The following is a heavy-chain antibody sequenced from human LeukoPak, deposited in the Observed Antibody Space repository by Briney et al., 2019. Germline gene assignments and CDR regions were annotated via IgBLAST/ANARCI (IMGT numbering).Heavy chain of an antibody. Sequence: GGSLRLSCSASGFTFSSYSMNWVRQAPGKGLEWVSYISSSSSSIYYADSVKGRFTISRDNAKNSLYLQMNSLRAEDTAVYYCATASGYSFDIWGQGTMVTVSS. CDR1: GFTFSSYS. J-gene: IGHJ3*02. D-gene: IGHD3-22*01. CDR2: ISSSSSSI. CDR3: ATASGYSFDI. V-gene: IGHV3-48*04.